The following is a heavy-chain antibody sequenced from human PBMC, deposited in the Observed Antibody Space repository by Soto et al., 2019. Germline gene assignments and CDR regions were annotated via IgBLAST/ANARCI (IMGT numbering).Heavy chain of an antibody. D-gene: IGHD6-19*01. Sequence: EVQLVESGGGLVQPGRSLRLSCAASGFTFADYAMHWVRQAPGKGLEWVSGIRWNSGSIGYADSVKGRFTISRDNGKNSLYLQMNSLRAEDTALYYCAKDRFLAVAARAHYFEYWGQGTRVPVSS. CDR2: IRWNSGSI. V-gene: IGHV3-9*01. CDR1: GFTFADYA. CDR3: AKDRFLAVAARAHYFEY. J-gene: IGHJ4*02.